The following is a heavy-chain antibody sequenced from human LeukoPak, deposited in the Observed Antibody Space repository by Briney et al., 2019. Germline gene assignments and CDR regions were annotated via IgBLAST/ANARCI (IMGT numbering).Heavy chain of an antibody. Sequence: SETLSLTCTVSGGSISSHYWSWIRQPPGKGLEWIGYIYYSGSTNYNPSLKSRVTISVDTSKNQFSLKLSSVTAADTAVYYCARVLYYYGSGSYFNWFDPWGQGTLVTVSS. J-gene: IGHJ5*02. D-gene: IGHD3-10*01. CDR2: IYYSGST. CDR3: ARVLYYYGSGSYFNWFDP. CDR1: GGSISSHY. V-gene: IGHV4-59*11.